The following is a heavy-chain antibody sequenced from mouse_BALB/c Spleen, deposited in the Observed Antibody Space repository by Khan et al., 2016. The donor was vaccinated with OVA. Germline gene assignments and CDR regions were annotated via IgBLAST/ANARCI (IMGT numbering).Heavy chain of an antibody. D-gene: IGHD1-2*01. CDR2: LFPGSGDI. Sequence: QMQLQQSGAELARPGASVKLSCKASGYTFTDYYINWVKQRTGQGLEWIGELFPGSGDIYYNEKFKGKATLTADKSSSTAYMQLSSLPSEDSAVXFCARRDYFGYIVADWGQGTLVTVSS. CDR1: GYTFTDYY. J-gene: IGHJ3*01. V-gene: IGHV1-77*01. CDR3: ARRDYFGYIVAD.